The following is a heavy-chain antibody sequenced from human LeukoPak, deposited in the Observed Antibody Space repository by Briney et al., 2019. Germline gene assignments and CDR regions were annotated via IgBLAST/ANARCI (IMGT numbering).Heavy chain of an antibody. CDR1: GFTLSSSE. J-gene: IGHJ4*02. CDR2: ISYDGSDK. CDR3: ARAEGQYCSSTSCFARQGY. Sequence: GGSLKLSCVVAGFTLSSSEMTKIHEAAGKGLGGVAFISYDGSDKYYADSVKGRFTISRDNSKNTLYLQMNSLRAEDTAVYYCARAEGQYCSSTSCFARQGYWGQGALVTVSS. D-gene: IGHD2-2*01. V-gene: IGHV3-30*04.